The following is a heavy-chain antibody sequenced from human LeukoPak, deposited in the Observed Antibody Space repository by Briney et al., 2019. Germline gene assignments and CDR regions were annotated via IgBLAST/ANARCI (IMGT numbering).Heavy chain of an antibody. D-gene: IGHD1-26*01. J-gene: IGHJ3*01. CDR3: ARDLLADAFDL. CDR1: GFTFSSYA. V-gene: IGHV3-23*01. Sequence: GGSLRLSCAASGFTFSSYAMSWVRQAPGKGLEWVSAISGSGGSTYYADSVRGRFTVSRDNSKNTLYLQMNSLRADDTAVYYCARDLLADAFDLWGQGTMVTVSS. CDR2: ISGSGGST.